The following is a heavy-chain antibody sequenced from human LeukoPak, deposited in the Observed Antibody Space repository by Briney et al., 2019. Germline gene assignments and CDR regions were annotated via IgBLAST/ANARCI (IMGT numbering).Heavy chain of an antibody. CDR2: IYHSGNT. CDR3: VRHAPDCNNTNCYYYYYYMDV. CDR1: GYSISSDYY. D-gene: IGHD2-2*01. V-gene: IGHV4-38-2*01. J-gene: IGHJ6*03. Sequence: SETLSLTCAVSGYSISSDYYWGWIRQPPGKGLEWIGSIYHSGNTYYNPSLKSRVTISVDTSKNHFSLRLSSLTAADTAVYYCVRHAPDCNNTNCYYYYYYMDVWGKGTTVTVSS.